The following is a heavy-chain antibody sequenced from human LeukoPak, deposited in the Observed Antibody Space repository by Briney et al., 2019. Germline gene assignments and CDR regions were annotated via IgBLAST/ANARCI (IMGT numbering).Heavy chain of an antibody. J-gene: IGHJ3*02. V-gene: IGHV4-39*07. CDR3: ARVKAARPWLNAFDI. D-gene: IGHD6-6*01. CDR1: GGSISSSSYY. Sequence: PSETLSLTCTVSGGSISSSSYYWSWIRQPPGKGLEWIGEINHSGSTNYNPSLKSRVTISVDTSKNQFSLKLSSVTAADTAVYYCARVKAARPWLNAFDIWGQGTMVTVSS. CDR2: INHSGST.